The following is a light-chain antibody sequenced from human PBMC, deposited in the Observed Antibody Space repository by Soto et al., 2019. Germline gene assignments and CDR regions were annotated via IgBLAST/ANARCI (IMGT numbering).Light chain of an antibody. Sequence: DIQMTQSPSSLSASVGDRVTITCRASQAISSHLGWFQQKPGKAPKRLIYAASTLESGVPSRFSGSRSGTEFTLTISSLQSEDFASYYWLQHNTFPFTFGPGTKVDIK. CDR1: QAISSH. CDR3: LQHNTFPFT. CDR2: AAS. J-gene: IGKJ3*01. V-gene: IGKV1-17*01.